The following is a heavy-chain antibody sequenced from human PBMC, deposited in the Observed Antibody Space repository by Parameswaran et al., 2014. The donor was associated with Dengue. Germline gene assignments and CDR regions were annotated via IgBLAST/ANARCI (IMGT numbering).Heavy chain of an antibody. CDR3: ARPHSFDWLVGSYYFDY. J-gene: IGHJ4*02. CDR1: GFTFSDYY. D-gene: IGHD3-9*01. V-gene: IGHV3-11*01. Sequence: LKISCAASGFTFSDYYMSWIRQAPGKGLEWVSYISNSGSTIYYADSVKGRFTISRDNAKNSLYLQMNSLRAEDTAVYYCARPHSFDWLVGSYYFDYWGQGTLVTVSS. CDR2: ISNSGSTI.